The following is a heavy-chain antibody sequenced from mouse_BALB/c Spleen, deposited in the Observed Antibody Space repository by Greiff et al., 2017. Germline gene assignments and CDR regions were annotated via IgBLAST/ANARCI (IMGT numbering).Heavy chain of an antibody. CDR2: IRSKSNNYAT. V-gene: IGHV10S3*01. D-gene: IGHD6-1*01. Sequence: GGGLVQPKGSLKLSCAALGFIFNTYAMLWVRQAPGKGLEWDARIRSKSNNYATYYADSVKDRFTISRDDSQSMLYLQMNNLKTEDTAMYYCGRRSLYYAMDYWGQGTTVTVSS. J-gene: IGHJ4*01. CDR3: GRRSLYYAMDY. CDR1: GFIFNTYA.